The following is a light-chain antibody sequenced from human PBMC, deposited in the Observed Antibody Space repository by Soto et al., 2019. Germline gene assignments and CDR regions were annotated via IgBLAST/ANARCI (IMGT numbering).Light chain of an antibody. V-gene: IGLV2-23*01. Sequence: QSALTQPASVSGSPGQSITISCTGTTSFVGSYNLVSWYQHHPGKAPKLILYEGSKRPSGVSDRFSGSNSGNTVSLTISGLQAEDVADYYCSTFVGSFTLGFGGGTQLTVL. CDR2: EGS. CDR1: TSFVGSYNL. CDR3: STFVGSFTLG. J-gene: IGLJ2*01.